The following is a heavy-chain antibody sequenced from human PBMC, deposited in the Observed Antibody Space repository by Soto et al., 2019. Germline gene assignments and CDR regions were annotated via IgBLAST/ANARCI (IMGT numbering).Heavy chain of an antibody. D-gene: IGHD3-3*01. J-gene: IGHJ4*02. V-gene: IGHV3-33*01. CDR3: ARDRRFLEWLDY. CDR2: IWYDGSNK. CDR1: GFTFTSYG. Sequence: QMHLVESGGGVVQPGRSLTVSCVASGFTFTSYGIHWVRQAPGKGLEWVAVIWYDGSNKYYGDSVKGRFSISRDNSKNTVYLQMNSLRAEDTAVYYCARDRRFLEWLDYWGQGTLVSVSS.